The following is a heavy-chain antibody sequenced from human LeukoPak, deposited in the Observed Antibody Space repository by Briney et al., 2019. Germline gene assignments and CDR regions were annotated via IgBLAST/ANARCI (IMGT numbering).Heavy chain of an antibody. Sequence: GGSLRLSCAASGFTFDDYGMSWVRQAPGKGLEWVSGINWNGGSTGYADSVKGRFTISRDNAKNSLYLQMNSLRAEDTALYYCARAQYYYDSTPGGGVFDYWGQGTLVTVSS. J-gene: IGHJ4*02. CDR1: GFTFDDYG. V-gene: IGHV3-20*04. CDR2: INWNGGST. CDR3: ARAQYYYDSTPGGGVFDY. D-gene: IGHD3-22*01.